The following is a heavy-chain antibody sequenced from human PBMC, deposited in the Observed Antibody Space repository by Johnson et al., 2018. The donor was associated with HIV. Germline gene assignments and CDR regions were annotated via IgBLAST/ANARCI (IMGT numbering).Heavy chain of an antibody. J-gene: IGHJ3*02. CDR3: ARADQDNRKKWWVLEGAFDI. CDR2: ISSSGGTI. V-gene: IGHV3-11*04. CDR1: GFTFRDYY. Sequence: QVQLVESGGGLVKPGGSLKLSCEASGFTFRDYYMSWIRQAPGKGLEWVSYISSSGGTIYYVDSVTGRFTISRDNGRNSLYLQMNTLRAEDTAVYYCARADQDNRKKWWVLEGAFDIWGQGTMVTVSS. D-gene: IGHD1-1*01.